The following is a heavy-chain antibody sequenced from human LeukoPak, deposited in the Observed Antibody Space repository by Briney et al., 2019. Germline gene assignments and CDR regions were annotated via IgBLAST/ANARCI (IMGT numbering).Heavy chain of an antibody. V-gene: IGHV3-21*01. CDR3: ALKANWFDS. Sequence: PGGSLRLSCAASGFIFSDYSVNWVRQAPGRGLGWVSTISSGGSYIYYADSAKGRFTISRDNARSSVFLQMNRLRIEDTAVYYCALKANWFDSWGQGTLVTVSS. CDR2: ISSGGSYI. CDR1: GFIFSDYS. J-gene: IGHJ5*01.